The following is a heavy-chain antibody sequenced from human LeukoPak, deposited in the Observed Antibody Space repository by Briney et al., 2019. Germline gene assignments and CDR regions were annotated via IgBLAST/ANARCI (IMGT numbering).Heavy chain of an antibody. J-gene: IGHJ4*02. CDR3: ARDSWILFDY. Sequence: SETLSLTCTVSGGSISSGSYYWSWIRQPAGKGLEWIGRIYTSGSTNYNPSLKSQVTISVDTSKNQFSLKLSSVTAADTAVYYCARDSWILFDYWGQGTLVTVSS. CDR1: GGSISSGSYY. CDR2: IYTSGST. V-gene: IGHV4-61*02. D-gene: IGHD5-12*01.